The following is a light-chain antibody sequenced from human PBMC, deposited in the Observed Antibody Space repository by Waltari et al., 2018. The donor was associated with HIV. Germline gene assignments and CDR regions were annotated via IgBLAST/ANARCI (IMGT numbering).Light chain of an antibody. Sequence: IVLTQPQGTLSLSPGERATLSGRASQSVRGTYLAWYQHQPGQAPCLLIDGASTKATAFPSQFSGRGSVTDCPLIIGILQSDDFAVVYCQHYNNRQYNNCPPTTFGQGTRLGIK. J-gene: IGKJ5*01. V-gene: IGKV3-15*01. CDR3: QHYNNRQYNNCPPTT. CDR2: GAS. CDR1: QSVRGTY.